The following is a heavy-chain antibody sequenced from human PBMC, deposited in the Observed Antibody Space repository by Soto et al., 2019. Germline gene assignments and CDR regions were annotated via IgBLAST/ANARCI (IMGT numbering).Heavy chain of an antibody. CDR1: GGSISSGGYY. J-gene: IGHJ4*02. Sequence: QVQLQESGPGLVKPSQTLSLTCTVSGGSISSGGYYWSWIRQHPGKGLEWIGYIYYSGSTYYNPSLKSRVTISVDTSKNQFSLKLSSVTAADTAVYYCARAAESPHSSGYLRFVDYWGQGTLVTVSS. CDR2: IYYSGST. V-gene: IGHV4-31*03. D-gene: IGHD3-22*01. CDR3: ARAAESPHSSGYLRFVDY.